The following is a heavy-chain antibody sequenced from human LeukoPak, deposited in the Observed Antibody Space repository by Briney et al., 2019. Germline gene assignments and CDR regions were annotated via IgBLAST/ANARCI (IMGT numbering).Heavy chain of an antibody. V-gene: IGHV4-38-2*02. CDR1: GYSISSGYY. CDR3: ARGVPILYYMDV. CDR2: IYHSGST. D-gene: IGHD3-3*01. J-gene: IGHJ6*03. Sequence: SETLSLTCTVSGYSISSGYYWGWIRQPPGKGVEWIGSIYHSGSTYYNPSLKSRVTISVDTSKNQFSLKLSSVTAADTAVYYCARGVPILYYMDVWGKGTTVTVSS.